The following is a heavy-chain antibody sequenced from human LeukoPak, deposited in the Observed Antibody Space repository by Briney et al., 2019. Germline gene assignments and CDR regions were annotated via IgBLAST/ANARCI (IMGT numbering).Heavy chain of an antibody. CDR1: AFNFNYVW. CDR2: IRTKIDGETR. Sequence: PGGSLRLSCAASAFNFNYVWMSWVRQAPGKGLEWVGRIRTKIDGETRDYAAPVKGRFTISRDDSKTTLYLQVNSLKTEDSAVYYCTTERNWELLRPLGMDIWGQGTTVTVSS. D-gene: IGHD1-26*01. V-gene: IGHV3-15*01. J-gene: IGHJ6*02. CDR3: TTERNWELLRPLGMDI.